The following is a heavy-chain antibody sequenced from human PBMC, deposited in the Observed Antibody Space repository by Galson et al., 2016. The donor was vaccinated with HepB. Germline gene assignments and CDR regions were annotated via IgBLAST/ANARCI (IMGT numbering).Heavy chain of an antibody. CDR2: IKQDGSDI. J-gene: IGHJ4*02. CDR1: GFSFSRFW. V-gene: IGHV3-7*03. Sequence: SLRLSCAASGFSFSRFWMSWVRQAPGKGLEWVANIKQDGSDIYYVDSVKGRFTISRDNAKNSLYLQMNSLRVEDTAVYYCAKDQAGSIGWYDYWGQGTLVIVSS. CDR3: AKDQAGSIGWYDY. D-gene: IGHD6-19*01.